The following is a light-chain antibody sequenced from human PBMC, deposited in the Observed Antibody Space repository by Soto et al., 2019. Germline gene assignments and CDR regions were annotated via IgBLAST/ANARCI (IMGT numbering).Light chain of an antibody. V-gene: IGKV3-11*01. Sequence: EIVLTQSPATLSLSPGERATLSCRASQSVGTYFAWYQQKPGQAPRLLIYDSSNMATGIPARFSGSGSGTDFTLTISSLELEDFAVYYCQQRSDWPSTFGGGTKVEIK. CDR3: QQRSDWPST. CDR1: QSVGTY. CDR2: DSS. J-gene: IGKJ4*01.